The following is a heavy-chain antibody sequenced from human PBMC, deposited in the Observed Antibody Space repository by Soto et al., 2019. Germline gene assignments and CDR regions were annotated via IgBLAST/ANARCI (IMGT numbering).Heavy chain of an antibody. J-gene: IGHJ4*02. V-gene: IGHV3-23*01. CDR3: ANASPLIAVAGTLYFDY. Sequence: PGGSLRLSCAAAGFTFSSYAMSWVRQAPGKGLEWVSAISGSGGSTYYADSVKGRFTISRDNSKNTLYLQMNSLRAEDTAVYYCANASPLIAVAGTLYFDYWGQGTLVTVSS. D-gene: IGHD6-19*01. CDR2: ISGSGGST. CDR1: GFTFSSYA.